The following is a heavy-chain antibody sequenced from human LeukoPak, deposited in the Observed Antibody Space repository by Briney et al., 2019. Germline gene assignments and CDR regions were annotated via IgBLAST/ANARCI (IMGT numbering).Heavy chain of an antibody. Sequence: PSETLSLTCTVSGGSISSGDYYWSWIRQPPGKGLEWIGYIYYSGSTYYNPSLKSRVTISVDTSKNQFSLKLSSVTAADTALYYCARRRYYDSTGYLDWGQGTLVTVSS. V-gene: IGHV4-30-4*08. D-gene: IGHD3-22*01. J-gene: IGHJ1*01. CDR2: IYYSGST. CDR1: GGSISSGDYY. CDR3: ARRRYYDSTGYLD.